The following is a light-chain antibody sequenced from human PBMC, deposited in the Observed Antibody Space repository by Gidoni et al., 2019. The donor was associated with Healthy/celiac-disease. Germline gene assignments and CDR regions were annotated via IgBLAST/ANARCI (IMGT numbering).Light chain of an antibody. Sequence: SALTQPPSVSRSPRQPITTSCTGTSSDVGSYNLVPWYQQPPGKAPKLMIYEVSKRHPGVSNRFSGSKSGNTASLTISELQAEDEADYYCCSDAGSSTLFGTGTKVTVL. CDR2: EVS. CDR1: SSDVGSYNL. J-gene: IGLJ1*01. CDR3: CSDAGSSTL. V-gene: IGLV2-23*02.